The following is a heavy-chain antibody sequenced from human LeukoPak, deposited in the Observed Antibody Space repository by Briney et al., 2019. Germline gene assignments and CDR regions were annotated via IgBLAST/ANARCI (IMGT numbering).Heavy chain of an antibody. Sequence: SQTLSLTCTVSGGSISSGDYYWSWIRQPPGKGLEWIGYIYYSGSTYYNPSLKSRVTISVDTSKNQFSLKLSSVTAADTAVYYCARGFGDIVVVPKGFDIWGQGTMVTVSS. CDR1: GGSISSGDYY. CDR2: IYYSGST. CDR3: ARGFGDIVVVPKGFDI. D-gene: IGHD2-2*01. J-gene: IGHJ3*02. V-gene: IGHV4-30-4*08.